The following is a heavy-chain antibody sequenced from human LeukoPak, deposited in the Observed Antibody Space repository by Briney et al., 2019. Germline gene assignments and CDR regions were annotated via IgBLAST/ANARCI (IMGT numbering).Heavy chain of an antibody. CDR1: GGSFSGYY. Sequence: SETLSLTCAVYGGSFSGYYWSWIRQPPGKGLEWIGEINHSGSTNNNPSLKSRVTISVDTSKNQFSLKLSSVTAADTAVYYCARGADYDSSGYLIDYWGQGTLVTVSS. J-gene: IGHJ4*02. CDR3: ARGADYDSSGYLIDY. D-gene: IGHD3-22*01. V-gene: IGHV4-34*01. CDR2: INHSGST.